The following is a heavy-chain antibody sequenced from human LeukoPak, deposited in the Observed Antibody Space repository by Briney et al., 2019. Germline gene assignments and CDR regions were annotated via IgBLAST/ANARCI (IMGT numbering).Heavy chain of an antibody. CDR1: RYTFRSYW. J-gene: IGHJ4*02. D-gene: IGHD6-25*01. CDR3: AKGAAAGGCEY. CDR2: VDPSDSNT. Sequence: GESLKISCKGSRYTFRSYWISWVRQMPGKGLEWVGRVDPSDSNTNYGPAFQGHVTISADKSKNTVYLQWSSLKASDTAMYFCAKGAAAGGCEYWGRGTLVTASS. V-gene: IGHV5-10-1*01.